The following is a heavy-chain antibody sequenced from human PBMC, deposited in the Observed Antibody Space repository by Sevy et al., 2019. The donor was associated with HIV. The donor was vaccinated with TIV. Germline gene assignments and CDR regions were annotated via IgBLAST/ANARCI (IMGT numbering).Heavy chain of an antibody. J-gene: IGHJ6*02. CDR1: GGTFSSYA. CDR3: ARVGGYDYYYYGMDV. D-gene: IGHD5-12*01. CDR2: IIPIFGTA. Sequence: ASVKVSCKASGGTFSSYAISWVRQAPGQGLEWMGGIIPIFGTANYAQKFQGRATITADESTSTAYMELSSLRSEDTAVYYCARVGGYDYYYYGMDVWGQGTTVTVSS. V-gene: IGHV1-69*13.